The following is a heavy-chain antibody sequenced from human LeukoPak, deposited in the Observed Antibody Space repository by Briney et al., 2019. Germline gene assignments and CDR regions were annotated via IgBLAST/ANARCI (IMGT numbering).Heavy chain of an antibody. Sequence: SETLSLTCTVSGGSISSYYWSWIRQPAGKGLEWIGRIYTSGSTYYNPSLKSRVTMSVDTSKNQFSLKLSSVTAADTAVYYCASGTFYCTNGVCYTWFDPWGQGTLVTVSS. CDR3: ASGTFYCTNGVCYTWFDP. D-gene: IGHD2-8*01. J-gene: IGHJ5*02. V-gene: IGHV4-4*07. CDR2: IYTSGST. CDR1: GGSISSYY.